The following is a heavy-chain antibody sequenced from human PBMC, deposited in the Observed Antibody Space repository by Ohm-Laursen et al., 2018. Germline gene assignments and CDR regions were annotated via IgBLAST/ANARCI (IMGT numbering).Heavy chain of an antibody. J-gene: IGHJ4*02. Sequence: TLSLTCRVSGGSFSSADYYWSWIRHHPGKGLEWIGYVSYSENTYYNPSLKSRLLISVDRSKNQFSLKLSSVIAADTAMYYCARHASVTGLDYWGQGTLVTVSS. D-gene: IGHD6-19*01. CDR3: ARHASVTGLDY. CDR2: VSYSENT. V-gene: IGHV4-31*03. CDR1: GGSFSSADYY.